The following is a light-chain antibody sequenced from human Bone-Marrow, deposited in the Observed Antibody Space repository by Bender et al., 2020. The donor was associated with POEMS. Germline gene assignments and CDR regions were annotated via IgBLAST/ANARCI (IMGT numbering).Light chain of an antibody. CDR2: DVA. V-gene: IGLV2-14*01. Sequence: QSALTQPASVSGSPGQSITISCTGTSNDVGGYDFVSWFQQHPDKAPKLIIYDVAIRPSGVSDRFFGSKSDNAASLTIFGLQAEDEADYYCSSFTPSNTYVFGTGTKVTVL. CDR1: SNDVGGYDF. J-gene: IGLJ1*01. CDR3: SSFTPSNTYV.